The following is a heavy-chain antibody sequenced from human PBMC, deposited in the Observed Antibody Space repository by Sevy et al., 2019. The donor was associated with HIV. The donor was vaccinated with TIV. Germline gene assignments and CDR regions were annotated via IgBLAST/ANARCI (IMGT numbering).Heavy chain of an antibody. V-gene: IGHV3-30-3*01. CDR3: ARDRREYGSGSRLDY. Sequence: GGSLRLSCAASGFTFSSYAMHWVRQAPGKGLEWVAVISYDGSNKYYADSVKGRFTISRDNSKNTLYLQMNSLRAEDTAVYYCARDRREYGSGSRLDYWGQGTLVTVSS. CDR2: ISYDGSNK. J-gene: IGHJ4*02. CDR1: GFTFSSYA. D-gene: IGHD3-10*01.